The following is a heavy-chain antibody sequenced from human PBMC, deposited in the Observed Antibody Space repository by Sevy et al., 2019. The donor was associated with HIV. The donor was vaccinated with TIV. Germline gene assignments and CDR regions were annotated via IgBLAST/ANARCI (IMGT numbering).Heavy chain of an antibody. V-gene: IGHV3-21*01. J-gene: IGHJ4*02. CDR2: ISSSSSYI. D-gene: IGHD2-21*02. CDR1: GFTFSSYS. CDR3: ARVAVEYCTDDCYHRFDY. Sequence: GGSLRLSCAASGFTFSSYSMNWVRQAPGKGLEWVSSISSSSSYIYYADSVKGRFTISRDDSKNTAYLQMNNLRTDDTAVYYCARVAVEYCTDDCYHRFDYWGQGTQVTVSS.